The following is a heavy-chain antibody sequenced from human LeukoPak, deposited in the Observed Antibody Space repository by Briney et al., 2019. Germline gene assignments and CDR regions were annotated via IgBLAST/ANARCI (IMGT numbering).Heavy chain of an antibody. CDR1: GFTFSSYA. Sequence: GGSLRLSCAASGFTFSSYAMNWVRQAPGKGLEWVGRIKSKADGETIDYAAPVKGRFTFSRDDSKNMLYLQMNSLKSEDTAVYYCSTLTSRGLSDSWGQGTLVTVSS. V-gene: IGHV3-15*07. CDR2: IKSKADGETI. J-gene: IGHJ4*02. D-gene: IGHD1-20*01. CDR3: STLTSRGLSDS.